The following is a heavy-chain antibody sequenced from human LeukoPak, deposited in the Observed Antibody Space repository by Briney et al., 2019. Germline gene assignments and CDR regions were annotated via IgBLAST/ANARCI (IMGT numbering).Heavy chain of an antibody. D-gene: IGHD1-14*01. J-gene: IGHJ4*02. CDR3: ARRPGN. CDR1: GFSFSNFW. CDR2: IYSGGAI. V-gene: IGHV3-53*01. Sequence: GGSLRLSCVASGFSFSNFWMTWVRQAPGKGLEWVSLIYSGGAIRYADSVKGRFTISRDSSKNTLFLQMNDLTVEDTARYYCARRPGNWGQGILVTVSS.